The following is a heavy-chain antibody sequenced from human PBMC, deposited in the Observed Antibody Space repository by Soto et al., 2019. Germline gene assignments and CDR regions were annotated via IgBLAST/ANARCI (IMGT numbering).Heavy chain of an antibody. Sequence: QVQLVQSGAEVKKPGASVKVPCKASGYTFTDYYMHWVRQAPGQGLEWMGLINPNSGGTTYAQKFQGWVTMTRDTSLSTVYMELSRLRSDDTAVYYCARDVERGAFDIWGQGTMVTVSS. CDR1: GYTFTDYY. CDR3: ARDVERGAFDI. J-gene: IGHJ3*02. V-gene: IGHV1-2*04. D-gene: IGHD1-1*01. CDR2: INPNSGGT.